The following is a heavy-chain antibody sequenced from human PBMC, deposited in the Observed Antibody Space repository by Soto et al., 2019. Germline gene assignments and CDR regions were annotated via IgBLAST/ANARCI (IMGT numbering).Heavy chain of an antibody. Sequence: TSETLSLTCTVSGGSISSGDYYWSWIRQPPGKGLEWIGYIYYSGSTYYNPSLKSRVTISVDTSKNQFSLKLSSVTAADTAVYYCASSLVRGVNHDGMDVWGQGTTVTVSS. V-gene: IGHV4-30-4*01. D-gene: IGHD3-10*01. J-gene: IGHJ6*02. CDR2: IYYSGST. CDR1: GGSISSGDYY. CDR3: ASSLVRGVNHDGMDV.